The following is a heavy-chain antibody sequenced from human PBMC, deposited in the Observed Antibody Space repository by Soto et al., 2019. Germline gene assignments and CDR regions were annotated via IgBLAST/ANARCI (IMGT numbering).Heavy chain of an antibody. V-gene: IGHV1-3*01. Sequence: ASVKVSCKASGYTFTSYAMHWVRQAHGQRLEWMGWINAGNGNTKYSQKFQGRVTITRDTSASTAYMELSSLRSEDTAVYYCARSDRRITIFGVAEFDPWGQGTLVTVSS. CDR2: INAGNGNT. CDR3: ARSDRRITIFGVAEFDP. D-gene: IGHD3-3*01. CDR1: GYTFTSYA. J-gene: IGHJ5*02.